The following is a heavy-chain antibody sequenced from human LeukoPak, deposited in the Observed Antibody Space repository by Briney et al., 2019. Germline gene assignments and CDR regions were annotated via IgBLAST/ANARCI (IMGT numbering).Heavy chain of an antibody. V-gene: IGHV3-7*01. Sequence: GGSLRLSCAASGFTFSSYWMSWVRQAPGKGLEWVANIKQDGSEKYYVDSVKGRFTISRDNAKNSLYLQMNSLRDEDTAVYYCAKVGDYSTYYYYGMDVWGQGTTVTVSS. CDR1: GFTFSSYW. CDR2: IKQDGSEK. CDR3: AKVGDYSTYYYYGMDV. D-gene: IGHD4-11*01. J-gene: IGHJ6*02.